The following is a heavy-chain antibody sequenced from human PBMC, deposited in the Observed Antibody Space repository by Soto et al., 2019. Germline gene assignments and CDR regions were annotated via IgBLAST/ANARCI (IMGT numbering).Heavy chain of an antibody. CDR1: GFTVSNYA. Sequence: EAQLLESGGGLVQPGGSLRLSCAASGFTVSNYAMTWVRQAPGKGLEWVSAISGSGGTSYYTDSVKGRFTISRDNYKNRLYLLLNSLRADDTAVYYCAKGLTMVPRTGFYMDVWGKGTTVTVSS. D-gene: IGHD3-10*01. J-gene: IGHJ6*03. V-gene: IGHV3-23*01. CDR2: ISGSGGTS. CDR3: AKGLTMVPRTGFYMDV.